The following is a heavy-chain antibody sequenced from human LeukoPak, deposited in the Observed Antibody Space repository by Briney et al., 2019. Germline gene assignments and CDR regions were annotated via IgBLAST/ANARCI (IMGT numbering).Heavy chain of an antibody. CDR1: RGSISGDY. J-gene: IGHJ3*01. Sequence: SETLSLTCTVSRGSISGDYWSWIRQPAGKGLEWIGLIYTSGTTNYNPSLKSRVTMSLDTSKNQFSLKLSSVTAADTAVYYCAKVFHDWGQGTTVTVSS. CDR2: IYTSGTT. CDR3: AKVFHD. V-gene: IGHV4-4*07.